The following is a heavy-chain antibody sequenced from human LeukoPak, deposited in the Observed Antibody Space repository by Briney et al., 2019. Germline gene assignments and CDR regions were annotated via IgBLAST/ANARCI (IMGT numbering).Heavy chain of an antibody. CDR1: GYTFTSYG. V-gene: IGHV1-18*01. Sequence: SSVKVSFKSSGYTFTSYGISWVRQPPGQGLAWMGWISAYNGNTNYAEKLQGRVNMTTDTSTSTAYMELRSLRSDDTAVYYCARSWEPTNWFDPWGQGTLVTVSS. CDR2: ISAYNGNT. D-gene: IGHD1-26*01. CDR3: ARSWEPTNWFDP. J-gene: IGHJ5*02.